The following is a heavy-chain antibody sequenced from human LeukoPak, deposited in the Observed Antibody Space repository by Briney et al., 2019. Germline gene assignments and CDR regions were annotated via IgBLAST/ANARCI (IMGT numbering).Heavy chain of an antibody. CDR2: IKEDGSEK. CDR3: ARDAGWLQLNY. J-gene: IGHJ4*02. CDR1: GFTFSDSW. Sequence: PGGSLRLSCAASGFTFSDSWMSWVRQIPGKGLEWVANIKEDGSEKYYLDSVKGRFTVSRDNAKTSLYLQMDSLRAEDTAVYYCARDAGWLQLNYWGQGTLVTISS. V-gene: IGHV3-7*01. D-gene: IGHD5-24*01.